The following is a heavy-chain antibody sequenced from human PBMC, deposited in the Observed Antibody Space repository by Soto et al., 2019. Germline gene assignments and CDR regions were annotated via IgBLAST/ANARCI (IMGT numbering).Heavy chain of an antibody. CDR1: GYSFTSYW. D-gene: IGHD3-22*01. CDR2: IYPGDSDT. Sequence: GESLKISCKGSGYSFTSYWIGWVRQMPGKGLEWMGIIYPGDSDTRYSPSFQGQVTISADKSISTAYLQWSSLKASDTAMYYCTTSMGSITMIVVVTHGMDVWGQGTTVTVSS. CDR3: TTSMGSITMIVVVTHGMDV. V-gene: IGHV5-51*01. J-gene: IGHJ6*02.